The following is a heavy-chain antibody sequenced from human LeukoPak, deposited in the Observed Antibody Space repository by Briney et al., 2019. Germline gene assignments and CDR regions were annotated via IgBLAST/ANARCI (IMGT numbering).Heavy chain of an antibody. V-gene: IGHV3-74*01. CDR2: INSDGSST. Sequence: GGSLRLSCVASGFTFSTYGMSWVRQAPGKGLEWVSRINSDGSSTSYADSVKGRFTISRDNAKNTLYLQMNSLRAEDTAVYYCARELDPWGQGTLVTVSS. CDR1: GFTFSTYG. J-gene: IGHJ5*02. CDR3: ARELDP.